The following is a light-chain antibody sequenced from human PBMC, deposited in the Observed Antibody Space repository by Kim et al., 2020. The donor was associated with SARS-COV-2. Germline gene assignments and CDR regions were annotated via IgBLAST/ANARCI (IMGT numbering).Light chain of an antibody. CDR2: DVS. CDR1: SSDVGGYNY. CDR3: SSYTSSSTYV. J-gene: IGLJ1*01. Sequence: QSALTQPASMSGSPGQSITISCTGTSSDVGGYNYVSWYQQHPGKAPKLLIYDVSKRPSGVSNRFSGSKSGNTASLTISGLQAEDEADYYYSSYTSSSTYVFGTGTKVTVL. V-gene: IGLV2-14*01.